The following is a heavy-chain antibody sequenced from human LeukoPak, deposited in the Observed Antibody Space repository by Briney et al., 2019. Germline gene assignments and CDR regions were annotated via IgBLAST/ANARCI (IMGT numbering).Heavy chain of an antibody. CDR3: ARDRGPARSFDY. V-gene: IGHV3-66*01. Sequence: QSGGSLRLSCAASGFTVSSNYMSWVRQAPGKGLEWVSVIYSGGSTYYADSVKGRFTISRDNSRNTLYLQMNSLRAEDTAVYYCARDRGPARSFDYWGQGTLVTVSS. D-gene: IGHD6-6*01. CDR2: IYSGGST. CDR1: GFTVSSNY. J-gene: IGHJ4*02.